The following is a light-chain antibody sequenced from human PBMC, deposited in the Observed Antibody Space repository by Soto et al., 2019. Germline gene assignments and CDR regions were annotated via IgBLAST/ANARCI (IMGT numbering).Light chain of an antibody. V-gene: IGLV1-44*01. CDR2: NNN. CDR3: AAWDDSLNGVV. CDR1: SSNIGSDS. J-gene: IGLJ2*01. Sequence: QSVLTQPPSASGAPGQRVTISCSGRSSNIGSDSVSWYQQLPGTAPKLLIYNNNQRPSGVPDRFSGSKYGTSASLASSWLHAEDEADYYCAAWDDSLNGVVFGGGTKLTVL.